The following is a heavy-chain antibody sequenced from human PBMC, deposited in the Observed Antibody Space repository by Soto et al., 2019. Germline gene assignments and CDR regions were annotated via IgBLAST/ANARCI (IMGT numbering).Heavy chain of an antibody. CDR3: ARGFYLRGVIINAAFDI. CDR1: GFTFSDYY. D-gene: IGHD3-10*02. J-gene: IGHJ3*02. Sequence: PGGSLRLSCAASGFTFSDYYMSWIRQAPGKGLEWVSYISSSSSYTNYADSVKGRFTISRDNAKNSLHLQMNSLRAEDTAVYYCARGFYLRGVIINAAFDIWGQGTMVTVSS. CDR2: ISSSSSYT. V-gene: IGHV3-11*06.